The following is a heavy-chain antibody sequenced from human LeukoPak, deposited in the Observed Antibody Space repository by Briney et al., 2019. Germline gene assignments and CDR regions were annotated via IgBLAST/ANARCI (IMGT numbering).Heavy chain of an antibody. Sequence: QPGGSLRLSCAASGFTFSSNAIHWVRQAPGKGLEWVAEISYDGGNTYYADSVKGRFTISRGNSKNTPYLQMNSLRAEDTAVYYCAKEGTGIHFDYWGQGTLVTVSS. V-gene: IGHV3-30-3*01. J-gene: IGHJ4*02. D-gene: IGHD1-1*01. CDR1: GFTFSSNA. CDR3: AKEGTGIHFDY. CDR2: ISYDGGNT.